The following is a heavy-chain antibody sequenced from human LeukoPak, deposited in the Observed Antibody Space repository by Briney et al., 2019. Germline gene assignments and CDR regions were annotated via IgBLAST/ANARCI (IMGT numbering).Heavy chain of an antibody. V-gene: IGHV3-21*01. CDR3: ARVVEVYSSSSEILPGDY. CDR2: ISSSSSYI. D-gene: IGHD6-6*01. J-gene: IGHJ4*02. CDR1: GFTFSSYS. Sequence: GGSLRLSCAASGFTFSSYSMNWGRQAPGKGLEWVSSISSSSSYIYYADSVKGRFTISRDNAKNSLYLQMNSLRAEDTAVYYCARVVEVYSSSSEILPGDYWGQGTLVTVSS.